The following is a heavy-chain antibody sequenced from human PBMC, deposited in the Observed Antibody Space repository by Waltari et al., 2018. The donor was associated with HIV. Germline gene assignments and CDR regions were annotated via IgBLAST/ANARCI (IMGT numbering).Heavy chain of an antibody. D-gene: IGHD1-26*01. Sequence: EVQLVESGGGLVKPGGSLRLSCAASGLTFSSYSMNWVRQPTGKGLDWVASISSMIYIYNADSVNGRFTISRDNAKNALYLQMNSLRAEDTAVYYCARDLLVGATTVAFDIWGQGTMVTVSS. CDR3: ARDLLVGATTVAFDI. V-gene: IGHV3-21*01. CDR1: GLTFSSYS. J-gene: IGHJ3*02. CDR2: ISSMIYI.